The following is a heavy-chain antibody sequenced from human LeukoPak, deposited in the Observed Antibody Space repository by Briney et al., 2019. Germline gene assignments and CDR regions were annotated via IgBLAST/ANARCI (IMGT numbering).Heavy chain of an antibody. CDR1: GFTFDDYA. Sequence: PGGSLRLSCAASGFTFDDYAMPWVRQAPGKGLEWVSGISWNSGSIGYADSVKGRFTISRDNAKNSLYLQMNSLRAEDTALYYCAKGYDFWSGYWDYWGQGTLVTVSS. D-gene: IGHD3-3*01. CDR3: AKGYDFWSGYWDY. CDR2: ISWNSGSI. V-gene: IGHV3-9*01. J-gene: IGHJ4*02.